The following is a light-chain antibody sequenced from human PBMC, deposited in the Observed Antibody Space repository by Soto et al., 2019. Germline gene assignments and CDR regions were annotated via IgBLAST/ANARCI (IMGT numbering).Light chain of an antibody. CDR2: WAS. V-gene: IGKV4-1*01. Sequence: DIVMTQSPDSLAVSLGERATINCKSSQSVLYSSTNKNYLAWYQQKAGQPPKVLIYWASTRESGVPDRFSGSGSGTDFTLSIRSLQAEDVAVYYWYQHYSTPRTFGGGTKVEIK. CDR1: QSVLYSSTNKNY. CDR3: YQHYSTPRT. J-gene: IGKJ4*01.